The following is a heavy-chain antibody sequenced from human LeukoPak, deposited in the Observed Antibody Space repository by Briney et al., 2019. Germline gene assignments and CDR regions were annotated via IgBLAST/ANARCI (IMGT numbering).Heavy chain of an antibody. J-gene: IGHJ4*02. D-gene: IGHD2-21*01. V-gene: IGHV3-30-3*01. CDR2: ITHDGSNK. CDR1: GFTFENYR. CDR3: ARDLLDCGGPKCSDY. Sequence: GRSLRLSCAASGFTFENYRMHWVRQAPGKGLEWVSLITHDGSNKYYADSVKGRFTISRDNSKNTVHLQMSSLRTEDTAVYYCARDLLDCGGPKCSDYGGQGTLVTVSS.